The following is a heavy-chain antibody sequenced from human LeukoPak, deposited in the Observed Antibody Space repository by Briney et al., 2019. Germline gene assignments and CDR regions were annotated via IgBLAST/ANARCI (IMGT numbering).Heavy chain of an antibody. CDR3: ARGSTYYDFWSGYPTYYYYYMDV. V-gene: IGHV1-18*01. Sequence: ASVKVSCKASGYTFGSDDINWVRQATEQGLEWMGWISVYNGNPNYAQKLQGRVTMTTDTSTSTAYMELRSLRSDDTAVYYCARGSTYYDFWSGYPTYYYYYMDVWGKGTTVTVSS. J-gene: IGHJ6*03. D-gene: IGHD3-3*01. CDR1: GYTFGSDD. CDR2: ISVYNGNP.